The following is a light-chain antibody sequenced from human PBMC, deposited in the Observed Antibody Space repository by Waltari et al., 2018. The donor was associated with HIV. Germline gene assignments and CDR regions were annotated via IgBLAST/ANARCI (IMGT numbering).Light chain of an antibody. Sequence: DIQLTQFPSFLSAYVGDKVTITCRAGQGISTYLAWYQQKPGKAPKLLIYAASTLQSGVPSRFSGSGSGTEFTLTISSLQPEDFATYYCQQVNTAFTFGPGTKVEIK. CDR2: AAS. CDR1: QGISTY. J-gene: IGKJ3*01. CDR3: QQVNTAFT. V-gene: IGKV1-9*01.